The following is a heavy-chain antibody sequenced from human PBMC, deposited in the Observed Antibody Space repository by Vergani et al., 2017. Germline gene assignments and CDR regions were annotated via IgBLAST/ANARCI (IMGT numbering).Heavy chain of an antibody. CDR2: ISGSGGST. V-gene: IGHV3-23*01. J-gene: IGHJ4*02. CDR3: AKDRGYCSSTSCYGGGGLFDD. Sequence: EVQLLESGGGLVQPGGSLRLSCAASGFTFSSYAMSWVRQAPGKGLEWVSAISGSGGSTYYADSVRGRFTISRDNSKNTLYLQMNSLRSEDTAVYYCAKDRGYCSSTSCYGGGGLFDDWDQGTLVTVSS. CDR1: GFTFSSYA. D-gene: IGHD2-2*01.